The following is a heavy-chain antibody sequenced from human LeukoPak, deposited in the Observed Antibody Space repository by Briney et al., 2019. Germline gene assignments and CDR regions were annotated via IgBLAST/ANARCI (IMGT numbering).Heavy chain of an antibody. CDR3: ARLYYDSRGYYWFDR. V-gene: IGHV4-39*01. D-gene: IGHD3-22*01. CDR2: IYHSGST. CDR1: GGSISSTSFY. J-gene: IGHJ5*02. Sequence: SETLCLTCTVSGGSISSTSFYWGWIRQPPGKGLAWLGSIYHSGSTYDNPSLKSRVTISVDRSKNQFSLKLSSVTAADTAVYYCARLYYDSRGYYWFDRWGQGTLVTVSS.